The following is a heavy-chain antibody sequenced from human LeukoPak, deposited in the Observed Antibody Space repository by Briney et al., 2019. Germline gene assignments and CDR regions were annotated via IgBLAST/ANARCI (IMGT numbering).Heavy chain of an antibody. Sequence: RASVKVSCKASGGTFSNYAIIWVRQAPGQGLEWMGGIVPGFRSTDYAEKFQDRVTITADESTGTAYIELSSLTSADTAMYYCARWDAHYHEGENWFDPWGQGTLVTVSS. J-gene: IGHJ5*02. CDR1: GGTFSNYA. V-gene: IGHV1-69*13. CDR2: IVPGFRST. D-gene: IGHD3-10*01. CDR3: ARWDAHYHEGENWFDP.